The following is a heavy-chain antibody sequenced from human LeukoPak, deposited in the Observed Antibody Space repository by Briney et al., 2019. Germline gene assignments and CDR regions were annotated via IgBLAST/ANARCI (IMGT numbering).Heavy chain of an antibody. Sequence: GGSLRLSCAVSGFTVSTYAMFWVRQAPVKGLEWVSGISGSGGTTYYADSVKGRFTISRDNSKNTLYLQMNSLRAEDTAVYYCARVYDSSGYDYWGQGTLVTVSS. CDR3: ARVYDSSGYDY. V-gene: IGHV3-23*01. D-gene: IGHD3-22*01. CDR1: GFTVSTYA. CDR2: ISGSGGTT. J-gene: IGHJ4*02.